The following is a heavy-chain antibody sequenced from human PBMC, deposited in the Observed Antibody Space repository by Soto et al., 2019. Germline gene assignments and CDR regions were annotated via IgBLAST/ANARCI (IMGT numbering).Heavy chain of an antibody. CDR3: ARGPDPTYFDY. CDR1: GYTFTNYG. V-gene: IGHV1-18*01. J-gene: IGHJ4*02. CDR2: INVYNGKT. Sequence: QVQLVQSGGEVVKPGASVKVSCKASGYTFTNYGINWVRQAPGLGLEWMGWINVYNGKTNYAQKFQARVTMTTDTSTNSVYMELRSLRSDDTAVYYCARGPDPTYFDYWGQGTLVIVSS.